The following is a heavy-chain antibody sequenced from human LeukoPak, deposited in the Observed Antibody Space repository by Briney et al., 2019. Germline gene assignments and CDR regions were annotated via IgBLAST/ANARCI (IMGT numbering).Heavy chain of an antibody. CDR3: ARVGPLTGDPPDY. CDR2: ISSSSSYI. D-gene: IGHD7-27*01. J-gene: IGHJ4*02. CDR1: GFTFSSYS. V-gene: IGHV3-21*01. Sequence: GGSPRLSCAASGFTFSSYSMNWVRQAPGKGLEWVSSISSSSSYIYYADSVKGRFTISRDNAKNSLYLQMNSLRAEDTAVYYCARVGPLTGDPPDYWGQGTLVTVSS.